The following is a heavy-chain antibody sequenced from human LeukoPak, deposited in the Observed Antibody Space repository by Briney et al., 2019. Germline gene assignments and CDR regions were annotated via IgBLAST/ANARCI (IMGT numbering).Heavy chain of an antibody. J-gene: IGHJ3*02. Sequence: GGSLGLSCEVSGFTFSSYWMSWVRQAPGKGLEWVANIKQDGSKKYYVDSMKGRFTISRDNSKNSLYLQMNSLRTEDTALYYCAKGAGYNNGDASDIWGLGTMVTVSS. D-gene: IGHD5-24*01. V-gene: IGHV3-7*05. CDR3: AKGAGYNNGDASDI. CDR1: GFTFSSYW. CDR2: IKQDGSKK.